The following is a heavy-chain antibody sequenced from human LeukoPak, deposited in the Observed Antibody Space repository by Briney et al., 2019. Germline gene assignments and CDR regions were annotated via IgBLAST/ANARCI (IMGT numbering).Heavy chain of an antibody. J-gene: IGHJ5*02. D-gene: IGHD2/OR15-2a*01. CDR2: ISSSSSYI. V-gene: IGHV3-21*01. Sequence: GGSLRLSCAASGFTFSSYSMNWVRQAPGKGLEWVSSISSSSSYIYYADSVKDRFTISRDNAKNSLYLQMNSLRAEDTAVYYCARSMTTRYRKGWFDPWGQGTLVTVSS. CDR3: ARSMTTRYRKGWFDP. CDR1: GFTFSSYS.